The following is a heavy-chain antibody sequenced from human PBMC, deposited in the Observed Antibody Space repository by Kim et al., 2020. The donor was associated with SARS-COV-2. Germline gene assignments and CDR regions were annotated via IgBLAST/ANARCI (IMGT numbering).Heavy chain of an antibody. CDR1: GFTFRNHA. CDR2: ISGSGDYT. V-gene: IGHV3-23*01. CDR3: AKDDTLSYGGRPFGMDV. J-gene: IGHJ6*02. D-gene: IGHD4-17*01. Sequence: GGSLRLSCAASGFTFRNHAMTWVRQAPGEGLEWVSAISGSGDYTYYAVSVRGRFTISRDNSKNTLYLEMNSLRAEDTAVYYCAKDDTLSYGGRPFGMDVWGLGTTVIVSS.